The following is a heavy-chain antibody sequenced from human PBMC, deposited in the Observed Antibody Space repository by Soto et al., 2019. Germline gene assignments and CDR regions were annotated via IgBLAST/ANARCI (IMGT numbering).Heavy chain of an antibody. J-gene: IGHJ6*02. V-gene: IGHV4-59*01. CDR2: IFYSGST. Sequence: QMQLQQSGPGLVKPSETLSLTCTVSGGSINALFWSWVRQPPGKGLESIGYIFYSGSTNYNPPLKSRVTISLGTSKTQFSLNLTSVTAADTAVYYCATQTGLYYYGMDVWGQGTTVAVSS. CDR3: ATQTGLYYYGMDV. CDR1: GGSINALF.